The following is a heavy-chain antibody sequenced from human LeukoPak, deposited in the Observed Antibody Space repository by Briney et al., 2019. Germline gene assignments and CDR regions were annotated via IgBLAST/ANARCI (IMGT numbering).Heavy chain of an antibody. J-gene: IGHJ4*02. CDR3: AKVKSGSGYYSYFDY. D-gene: IGHD3-22*01. CDR2: LSFDGSNK. CDR1: GFTFSSYG. V-gene: IGHV3-30*18. Sequence: PGGSLRLSCAASGFTFSSYGMHWVRQAPGKGLEWVAVLSFDGSNKHYEDSEKGRFTISRDNSKNTLYLQMDSLRPEDTAVYYCAKVKSGSGYYSYFDYWGRGTLVTVSS.